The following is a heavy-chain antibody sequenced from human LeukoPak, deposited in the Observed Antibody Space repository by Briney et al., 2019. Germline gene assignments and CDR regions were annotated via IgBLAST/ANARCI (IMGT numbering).Heavy chain of an antibody. CDR3: SRDPRRVDY. D-gene: IGHD6-25*01. CDR2: ISGSSSDI. J-gene: IGHJ4*02. V-gene: IGHV3-11*01. Sequence: GGSLRLSCAGSGFSLSDSYMTWIRQAPGKGLEWLSYISGSSSDISYADSVKGRFTISRDNAKSSLYLQMNSLRVEDTAIYYCSRDPRRVDYWGQGTLVTVSS. CDR1: GFSLSDSY.